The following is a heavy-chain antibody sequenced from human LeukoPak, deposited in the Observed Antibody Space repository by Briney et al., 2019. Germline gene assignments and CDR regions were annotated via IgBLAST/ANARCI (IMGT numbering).Heavy chain of an antibody. J-gene: IGHJ3*02. Sequence: SETLSLTCAVYGGSFSGYYWSWIRQPPGKGLEWIGEINHSGSTNYNPSLKSRVTISVDTSKNQFSLKLSSVTAADTAAYYCARSLDTAMVAAFDIWGQGTMVTVSS. CDR3: ARSLDTAMVAAFDI. CDR1: GGSFSGYY. D-gene: IGHD5-18*01. CDR2: INHSGST. V-gene: IGHV4-34*01.